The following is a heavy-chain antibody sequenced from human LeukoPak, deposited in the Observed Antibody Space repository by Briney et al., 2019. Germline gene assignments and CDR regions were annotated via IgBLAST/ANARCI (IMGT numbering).Heavy chain of an antibody. J-gene: IGHJ4*02. Sequence: ASVKVSCKASGYTFTGYYMHWVRQAPGQGLEWMGWINPNSGGTNYAQKFQGGVTMTRDTSISTAYMELSRLRSDDTAVYYCARVAQTPSCYDYWGQGTLVTVSS. V-gene: IGHV1-2*02. CDR2: INPNSGGT. D-gene: IGHD2-15*01. CDR1: GYTFTGYY. CDR3: ARVAQTPSCYDY.